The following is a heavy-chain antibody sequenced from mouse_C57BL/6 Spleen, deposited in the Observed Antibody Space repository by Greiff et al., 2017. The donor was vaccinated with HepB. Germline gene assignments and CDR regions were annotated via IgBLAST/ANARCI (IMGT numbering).Heavy chain of an antibody. CDR3: AYYSNYVAY. CDR1: GYTFTSYW. Sequence: VQLQQPGAELVKPGASVKLSCKASGYTFTSYWMQWVKQRPGQGLEWIGEIDPSDSYTNYNQKFKGKATLTVDTSSSTAYMQLSSLTSEDSAVYYCAYYSNYVAYWGQGTLVTVSA. V-gene: IGHV1-50*01. J-gene: IGHJ3*01. CDR2: IDPSDSYT. D-gene: IGHD2-5*01.